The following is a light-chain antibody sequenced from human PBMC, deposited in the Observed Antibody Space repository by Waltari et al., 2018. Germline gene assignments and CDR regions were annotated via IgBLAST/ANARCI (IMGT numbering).Light chain of an antibody. CDR2: AAS. CDR1: ETISSY. CDR3: QQSYSTPPT. Sequence: DIQMTQSPSSLSASVGDRVTISCRASETISSYLNWYQQKPGKAPKLLIYAASSLQTGVPSRFSGSGSGIDFTLTISSLQPEDFATYFCQQSYSTPPTFGPWTKVDVK. V-gene: IGKV1-39*01. J-gene: IGKJ3*01.